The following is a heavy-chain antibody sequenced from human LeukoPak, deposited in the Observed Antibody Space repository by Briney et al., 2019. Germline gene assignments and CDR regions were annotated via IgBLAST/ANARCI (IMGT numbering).Heavy chain of an antibody. Sequence: GGSLRLSCAASGFTFSSYWMSWVRQAPGKGLEWVANIKQDGSEKYYVDSVKGRFTISRDNAKNSLCLQMNSLRAEDTAVYYCARDPATTVVTLDYWGQGTLVTVSS. CDR3: ARDPATTVVTLDY. J-gene: IGHJ4*02. V-gene: IGHV3-7*01. CDR1: GFTFSSYW. D-gene: IGHD4-23*01. CDR2: IKQDGSEK.